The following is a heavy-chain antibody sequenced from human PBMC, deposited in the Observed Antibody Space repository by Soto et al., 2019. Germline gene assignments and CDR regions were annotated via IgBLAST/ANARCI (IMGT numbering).Heavy chain of an antibody. CDR3: ARDDYYDSRGYIAGAFDI. J-gene: IGHJ3*02. CDR2: ISSSSSYI. V-gene: IGHV3-21*01. D-gene: IGHD3-22*01. Sequence: EVQLVESGGGLVKPGGSLRLSCAASGFTFSSYSMNWVRQAPGKGLEWVSSISSSSSYIYYADSVKGRFTISRDNAKNSLYLQMNSLRAEDTAVYYCARDDYYDSRGYIAGAFDIWGQGTMVTVSS. CDR1: GFTFSSYS.